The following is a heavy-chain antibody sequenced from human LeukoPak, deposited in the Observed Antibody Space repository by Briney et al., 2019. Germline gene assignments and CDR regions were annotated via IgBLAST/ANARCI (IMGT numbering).Heavy chain of an antibody. J-gene: IGHJ4*02. CDR2: INTNTGNP. CDR1: GYAFIDYA. Sequence: ASVKVSCKASGYAFIDYAINWVRQAPGQGLEWMGWINTNTGNPTYAQGFTGRFVFSLDTSVSTTYLQISSLKAEDTAVYYCARAPLYLDSSGYPDYWGQGTLVTVSS. CDR3: ARAPLYLDSSGYPDY. V-gene: IGHV7-4-1*02. D-gene: IGHD3-22*01.